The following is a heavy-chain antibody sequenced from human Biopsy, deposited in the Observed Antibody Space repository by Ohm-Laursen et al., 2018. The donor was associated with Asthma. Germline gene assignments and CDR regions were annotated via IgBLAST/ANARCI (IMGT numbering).Heavy chain of an antibody. CDR1: GAYIGSRDHH. D-gene: IGHD4-17*01. CDR3: ARVASYGDVYFGIDV. J-gene: IGHJ6*02. Sequence: TLSLTCTVGGAYIGSRDHHWSWIRQSPGTGLEWIGFVFWSGTSHYNRSLERRLSISIDTTRNEFSMTLRSVTAADTAVYFCARVASYGDVYFGIDVWGPGSPVSV. CDR2: VFWSGTS. V-gene: IGHV4-30-4*01.